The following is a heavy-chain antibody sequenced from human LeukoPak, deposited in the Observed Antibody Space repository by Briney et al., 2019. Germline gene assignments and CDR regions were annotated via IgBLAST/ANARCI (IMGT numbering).Heavy chain of an antibody. J-gene: IGHJ3*02. V-gene: IGHV3-30*18. Sequence: GGSLILSCAASGFTFSSHGMHWVRQAPGKGLEGVAVIAYDGSSEYYADSVKGRFTISRDNSKKTLYLQMNSLRAEDTAVYYCAKDRDIAVAGTDDAFDIWGQGTMVTVSS. D-gene: IGHD6-13*01. CDR2: IAYDGSSE. CDR1: GFTFSSHG. CDR3: AKDRDIAVAGTDDAFDI.